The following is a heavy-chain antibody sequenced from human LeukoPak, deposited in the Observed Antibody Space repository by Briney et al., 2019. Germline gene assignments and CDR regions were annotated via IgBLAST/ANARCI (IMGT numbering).Heavy chain of an antibody. D-gene: IGHD4-17*01. J-gene: IGHJ4*02. Sequence: GRSLRLSCAASGFTFSSYGMHWVRQAPGKGLEWVAVIWYDGSNKYYADSVKGRFTISRDNSKNTLYLQMNSLRAEDTAVYYCAKDRDSDYGDYFWFFDYWGQGTLVTVSS. CDR3: AKDRDSDYGDYFWFFDY. V-gene: IGHV3-33*06. CDR1: GFTFSSYG. CDR2: IWYDGSNK.